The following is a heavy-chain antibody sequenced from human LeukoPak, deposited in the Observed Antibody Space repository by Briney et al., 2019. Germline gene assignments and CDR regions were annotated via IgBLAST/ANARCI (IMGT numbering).Heavy chain of an antibody. CDR3: LSTSGP. Sequence: GGSLRLSCAASGFRIGHYWMRWVRQAPGKGLEWLANIREDGSAKSYVDSVRGRFTVSIDNAKNSLYLQMSSLRVEDTAVYYCLSTSGPWGQGTLVTVSS. CDR2: IREDGSAK. D-gene: IGHD1-26*01. J-gene: IGHJ5*02. CDR1: GFRIGHYW. V-gene: IGHV3-7*01.